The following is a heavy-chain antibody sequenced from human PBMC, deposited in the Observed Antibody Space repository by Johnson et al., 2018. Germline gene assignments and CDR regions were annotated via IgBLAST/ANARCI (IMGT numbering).Heavy chain of an antibody. CDR1: GFTFSSYA. V-gene: IGHV3-30-3*01. CDR3: ARDGLVRGVIISYYYYYMDV. J-gene: IGHJ6*03. CDR2: ISYDGSNK. Sequence: QVQLVESGGGVVQPGRSLRLSCAASGFTFSSYAMHWVRQAPGKGLEWVAVISYDGSNKYYADSVKGRFTISRDNPKNTLYLQMNSLRAEDTAVYYCARDGLVRGVIISYYYYYMDVWGKGTTVTVSS. D-gene: IGHD3-10*01.